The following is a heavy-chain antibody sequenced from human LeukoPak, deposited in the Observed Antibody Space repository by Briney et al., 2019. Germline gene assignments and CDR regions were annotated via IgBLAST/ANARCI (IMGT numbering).Heavy chain of an antibody. CDR1: GFTFSNEW. CDR3: ARDLPRTSGP. Sequence: GGSLRLSCTASGFTFSNEWMHWVRQTPGRGLVWISHVNPDGRTTNYGDSVEGRFTVSRDNAKNTLYLQMNSLRADDTAVYYCARDLPRTSGPWGQGTLVTVSS. J-gene: IGHJ5*02. D-gene: IGHD3-10*01. CDR2: VNPDGRTT. V-gene: IGHV3-74*01.